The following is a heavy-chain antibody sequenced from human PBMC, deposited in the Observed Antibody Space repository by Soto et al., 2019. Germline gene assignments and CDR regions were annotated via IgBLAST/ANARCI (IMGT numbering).Heavy chain of an antibody. CDR3: ARGRYGDY. Sequence: QVHLVQAGAEVKKPVASGKVSCKFSGYTFTSYGITWVRQAPGQGLEWMGWISAHNGNTNYAQKLQGRVTVTRDTSTSTAYMELRSLRSDDTAVYYCARGRYGDYWGQGALVTVSS. CDR2: ISAHNGNT. V-gene: IGHV1-18*01. D-gene: IGHD1-1*01. J-gene: IGHJ4*02. CDR1: GYTFTSYG.